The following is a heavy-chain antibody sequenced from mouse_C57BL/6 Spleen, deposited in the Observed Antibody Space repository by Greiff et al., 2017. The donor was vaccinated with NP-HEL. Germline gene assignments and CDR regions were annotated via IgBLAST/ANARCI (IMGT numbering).Heavy chain of an antibody. V-gene: IGHV1-82*01. Sequence: QVQLQQSGPELVKPGASVKISCKASGYAFSSSWMNWVKQRPGKGLEWIGRIYPGDGDTNYNGKFKGKATLTADKSSSTAYMQLSSLTSEDSAVYFCARRDYYGSRDAMDYWGQGTSVTVSS. CDR3: ARRDYYGSRDAMDY. CDR1: GYAFSSSW. D-gene: IGHD1-1*01. CDR2: IYPGDGDT. J-gene: IGHJ4*01.